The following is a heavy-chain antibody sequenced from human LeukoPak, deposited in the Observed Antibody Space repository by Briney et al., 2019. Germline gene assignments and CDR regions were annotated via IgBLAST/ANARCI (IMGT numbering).Heavy chain of an antibody. J-gene: IGHJ4*02. V-gene: IGHV1-69*13. Sequence: SVKVSCKASGGTFSSYAISWVRQAPGQGLEWMGGIIPIFGTANYAQKFQGRVTITADESTSTAYMELSSLRSEDTAVYYCARVGGRTYYYDSSGYYLSYFDYWGQGTLVTVSS. CDR3: ARVGGRTYYYDSSGYYLSYFDY. D-gene: IGHD3-22*01. CDR2: IIPIFGTA. CDR1: GGTFSSYA.